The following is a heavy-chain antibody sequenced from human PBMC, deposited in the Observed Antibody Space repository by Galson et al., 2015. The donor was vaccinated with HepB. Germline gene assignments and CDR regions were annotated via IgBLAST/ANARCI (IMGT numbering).Heavy chain of an antibody. D-gene: IGHD3-10*01. CDR1: GGTFSSYA. Sequence: SVKVSCKASGGTFSSYAISWVRQAPGQGLEWMGRIIPILGIANYAQKFQGRVTITADKSTSTAYMELSSLRSEDTAVYYCVSYYYGQNWFDPWGQGTLVTVSS. CDR3: VSYYYGQNWFDP. V-gene: IGHV1-69*04. CDR2: IIPILGIA. J-gene: IGHJ5*02.